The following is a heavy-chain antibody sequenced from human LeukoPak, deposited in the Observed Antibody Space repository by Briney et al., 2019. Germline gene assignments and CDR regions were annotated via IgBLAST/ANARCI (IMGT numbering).Heavy chain of an antibody. Sequence: GGSLRLSCAASGFTFSSYEMNWVRQAPGKGLEWVSYISSSGSTIYYADSVKGRFTISRDNAKNSLYLQMNSLRAEDTAVYYCARDSVPLTYHIRFLEWLGLNFDYWGQGTLVTVSS. CDR1: GFTFSSYE. V-gene: IGHV3-48*03. CDR2: ISSSGSTI. J-gene: IGHJ4*02. D-gene: IGHD3-3*01. CDR3: ARDSVPLTYHIRFLEWLGLNFDY.